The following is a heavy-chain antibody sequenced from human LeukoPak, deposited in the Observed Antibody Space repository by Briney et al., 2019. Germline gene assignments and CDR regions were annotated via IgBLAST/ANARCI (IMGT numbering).Heavy chain of an antibody. D-gene: IGHD3-22*01. CDR3: ASQSSGYALAFDI. CDR1: GFTFSSYA. CDR2: ISGSGSGGST. Sequence: GGSLRLSCAASGFTFSSYAMSWVRQAPGKGLEWVSGISGSGSGGSTYYADSVKGRFTISRDNSKNTLYLQMNRLRAEDTAVYYCASQSSGYALAFDIWGQGTMVTVSS. V-gene: IGHV3-23*01. J-gene: IGHJ3*02.